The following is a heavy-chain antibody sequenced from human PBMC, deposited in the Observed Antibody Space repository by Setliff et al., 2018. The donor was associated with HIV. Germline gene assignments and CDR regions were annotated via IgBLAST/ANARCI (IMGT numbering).Heavy chain of an antibody. J-gene: IGHJ4*02. Sequence: ASVQVSCKASGYTFTNSGISWVRQAPGQGLEWMGWISAYNCNTNYAQNLQGRVTMTTDKSTSTAYLELRSLRSDDTAVYYCARGQYGDKLFEYWGQGTLVTVSS. CDR1: GYTFTNSG. CDR2: ISAYNCNT. V-gene: IGHV1-18*01. CDR3: ARGQYGDKLFEY. D-gene: IGHD4-17*01.